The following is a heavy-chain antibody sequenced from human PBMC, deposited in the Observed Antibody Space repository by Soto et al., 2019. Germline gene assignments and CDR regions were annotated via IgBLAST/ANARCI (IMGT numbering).Heavy chain of an antibody. V-gene: IGHV3-21*06. CDR2: ISSTTNYI. J-gene: IGHJ4*02. CDR3: ARESEDLTSNFDY. CDR1: GFTFTRYS. Sequence: GGSLRLSCAASGFTFTRYSMNWVRQAPGKGLEWVSSISSTTNYIYYGDSMKGRFTISRDNAKNSLYLEMNSLGAEDTAVYYCARESEDLTSNFDYWGQGPMVAVSS.